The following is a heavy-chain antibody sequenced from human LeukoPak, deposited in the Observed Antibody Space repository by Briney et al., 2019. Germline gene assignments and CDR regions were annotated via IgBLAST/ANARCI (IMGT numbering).Heavy chain of an antibody. CDR3: ARTRYYYNSRSYGAPYYFDY. CDR2: NSGST. CDR1: GGSINSSSYY. J-gene: IGHJ4*02. Sequence: SETLSLTCTVSGGSINSSSYYWDWIRQPPGKGLEWIGSNSGSTYYNPSLKSRVTISVDTSKNQFSLKLSSVTAADTAVYYCARTRYYYNSRSYGAPYYFDYWGQGTLVTVSS. V-gene: IGHV4-39*01. D-gene: IGHD3-10*01.